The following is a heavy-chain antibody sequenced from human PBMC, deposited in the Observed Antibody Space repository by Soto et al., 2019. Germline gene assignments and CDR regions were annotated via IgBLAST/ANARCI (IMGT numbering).Heavy chain of an antibody. CDR3: ARARNLLTGYYKGGFYYFDF. J-gene: IGHJ4*02. D-gene: IGHD3-9*01. Sequence: PSETLSLTCTVSGGSISSYYWSWIRQPPGKGLEWIGYIFHSGSTYYNPSLKSRVTISVDTSKNQFSLKLSSVTAADTAAYYCARARNLLTGYYKGGFYYFDFWGEGILVT. CDR2: IFHSGST. CDR1: GGSISSYY. V-gene: IGHV4-59*01.